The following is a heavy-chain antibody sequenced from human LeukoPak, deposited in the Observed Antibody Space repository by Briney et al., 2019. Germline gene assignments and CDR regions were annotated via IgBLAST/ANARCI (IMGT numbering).Heavy chain of an antibody. CDR2: IYYSGST. CDR3: ARDRGFALGY. Sequence: SETLSLTCTVSGGSISSSTYYWGWIRQPPGKGLEWIGSIYYSGSTYYNPSLKSRVTISVDTSKNQFSLKLSSVTAADTAVYYCARDRGFALGYWGQGTLVTVSS. CDR1: GGSISSSTYY. D-gene: IGHD3-10*01. J-gene: IGHJ4*02. V-gene: IGHV4-39*07.